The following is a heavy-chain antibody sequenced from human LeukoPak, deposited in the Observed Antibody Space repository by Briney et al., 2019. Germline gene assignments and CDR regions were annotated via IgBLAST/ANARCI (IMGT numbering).Heavy chain of an antibody. Sequence: GGSLRLSCAASGFTFSSYAMTWIRQGPGKGPEWLSYISSSGSTMYYADSVKGRFTISRDNAKNSLYLQMNSLRAEDTAVYYCAGLHYYAMDLWGQGTTVTVSS. CDR2: ISSSGSTM. CDR3: AGLHYYAMDL. V-gene: IGHV3-11*01. J-gene: IGHJ6*02. CDR1: GFTFSSYA.